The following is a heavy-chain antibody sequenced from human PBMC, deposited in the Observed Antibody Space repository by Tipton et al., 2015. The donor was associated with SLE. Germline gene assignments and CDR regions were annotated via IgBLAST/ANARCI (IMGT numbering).Heavy chain of an antibody. J-gene: IGHJ2*01. Sequence: TLSLTCTVSGDSISSGGYFWNWIRQHPGKGLEWIGNIYSSGSTKYNPSLKSRVIISVDTSKNHFSLSLNSVTAADTAVYYCARATDFWSGYWYFDLWGRGTPVTVSS. CDR2: IYSSGST. D-gene: IGHD3-3*01. CDR1: GDSISSGGYF. CDR3: ARATDFWSGYWYFDL. V-gene: IGHV4-61*03.